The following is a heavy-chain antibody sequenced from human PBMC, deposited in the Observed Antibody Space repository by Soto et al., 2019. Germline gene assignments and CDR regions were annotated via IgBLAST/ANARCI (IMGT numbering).Heavy chain of an antibody. V-gene: IGHV3-7*01. J-gene: IGHJ5*02. CDR1: GFTFSDYW. CDR2: IKQDGSEK. D-gene: IGHD2-15*01. Sequence: GGSLRLSCAASGFTFSDYWMTWVRQAPGKGLEWVANIKQDGSEKYYVDSVKGRFTISRDNVKNSLYLQMSSLRVEDTAVHFCARGLAASASSKYNWFDPWGQGTLVTVSS. CDR3: ARGLAASASSKYNWFDP.